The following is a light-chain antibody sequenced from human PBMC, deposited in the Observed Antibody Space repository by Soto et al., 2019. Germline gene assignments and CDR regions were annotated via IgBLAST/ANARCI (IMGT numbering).Light chain of an antibody. J-gene: IGLJ1*01. CDR3: GTWDCSLSVFV. CDR1: GSNIARNY. Sequence: QSVLKQPPSVSAAPGQMVTISCSGSGSNIARNYVSWYQQLPGTAPRLLIYDNDKRPSGIPDRFSGSKSGTSATLGITGLQTGDEAEYYCGTWDCSLSVFVFGTGTKLTVL. V-gene: IGLV1-51*01. CDR2: DND.